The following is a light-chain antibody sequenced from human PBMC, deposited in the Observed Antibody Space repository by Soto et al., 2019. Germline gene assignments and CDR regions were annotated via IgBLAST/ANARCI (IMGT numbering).Light chain of an antibody. V-gene: IGKV3-20*01. CDR3: QQYASSPLT. J-gene: IGKJ1*01. Sequence: EIVLTQSPATLSLSPGEKATLSCRASETVRTGSLAWYQQKPGQAPRLLIFGASVRATDIPDRFSGSGSGTDFTLTITRLAPEDFAVYHCQQYASSPLTFGQGTKLEIK. CDR1: ETVRTGS. CDR2: GAS.